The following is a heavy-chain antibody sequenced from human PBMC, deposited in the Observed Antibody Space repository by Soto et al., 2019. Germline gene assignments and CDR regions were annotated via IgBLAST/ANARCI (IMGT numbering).Heavy chain of an antibody. V-gene: IGHV1-69*02. Sequence: ASVKVSCKASGGTFSSYTISWVRQAPGQGLEWMGRIIPILGIANYAQKFQGRVTITADKSTSTAYMELSSLRSEDTAVYYCARVRGPNPGYFDYWGQGTLVTVSS. J-gene: IGHJ4*02. CDR2: IIPILGIA. CDR3: ARVRGPNPGYFDY. CDR1: GGTFSSYT. D-gene: IGHD5-12*01.